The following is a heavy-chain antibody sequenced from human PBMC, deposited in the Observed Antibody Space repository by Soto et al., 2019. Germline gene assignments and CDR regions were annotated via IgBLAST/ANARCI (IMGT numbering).Heavy chain of an antibody. CDR3: ARGRGYSYGYTFDY. CDR2: IYHSGST. D-gene: IGHD5-18*01. V-gene: IGHV4-38-2*01. Sequence: SLTCAVSGYSISSGYYWGWIRQPPGKGLEWIGSIYHSGSTYYNPSLKSRVTISVDTSKNQFSLKLSSVTAADTAVYYCARGRGYSYGYTFDYWGQGTLVTVSS. J-gene: IGHJ4*02. CDR1: GYSISSGYY.